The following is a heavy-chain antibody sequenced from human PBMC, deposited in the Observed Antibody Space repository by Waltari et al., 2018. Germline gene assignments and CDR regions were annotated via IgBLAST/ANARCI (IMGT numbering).Heavy chain of an antibody. CDR2: IYYSGTI. CDR1: GYSIRSGYW. CDR3: ANNEWGLPVS. V-gene: IGHV4-38-2*02. J-gene: IGHJ5*02. Sequence: QVQLQESGPGLVKPSEDLSLTCTVSGYSIRSGYWWGWIRQPPGKGLEWSASIYYSGTIQYNPSLGSRATISADTSKNQFSLRLTSVTAADTAVYYCANNEWGLPVSWGQGTVVTVSS. D-gene: IGHD1-26*01.